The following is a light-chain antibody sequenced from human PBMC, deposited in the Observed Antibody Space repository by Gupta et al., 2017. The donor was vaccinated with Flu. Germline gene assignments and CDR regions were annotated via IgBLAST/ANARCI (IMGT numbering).Light chain of an antibody. CDR3: AAWDDYLRGWV. V-gene: IGLV1-47*01. CDR1: RSNLGTNY. Sequence: CSGGRSNLGTNYVYWYQQFPGTAPKRLMFRNDQRPSGVPDRFSGSKSGTSASLAISGLRSEGEADYSCAAWDDYLRGWVFGGGTKVTVL. CDR2: RND. J-gene: IGLJ3*02.